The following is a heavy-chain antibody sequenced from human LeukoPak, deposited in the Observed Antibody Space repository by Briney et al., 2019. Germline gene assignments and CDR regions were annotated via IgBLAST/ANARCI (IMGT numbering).Heavy chain of an antibody. CDR1: GGSFSGYY. V-gene: IGHV4-34*01. J-gene: IGHJ4*02. CDR2: INHSGST. Sequence: SETLSLTCAVYGGSFSGYYWSWIRRPPGKGLEWIGEINHSGSTNYNPSLKSRVTISVDTSKNQFSLKLSSVTAADTAVYYCARTELGIGDYWGQGTLVTVSS. D-gene: IGHD7-27*01. CDR3: ARTELGIGDY.